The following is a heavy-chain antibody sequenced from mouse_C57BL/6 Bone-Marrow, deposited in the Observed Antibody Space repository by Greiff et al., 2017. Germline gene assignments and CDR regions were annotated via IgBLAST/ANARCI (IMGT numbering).Heavy chain of an antibody. V-gene: IGHV1-31*01. CDR3: ARRMIYYDYYYYAMDY. D-gene: IGHD2-4*01. Sequence: EVQLQQSGPELVKPGASVKISCKASGYSFTGYYMHWVKQSHGNILDWIGYIYPYNGVSSYNQKFKGKATLTVDKSSSTAYMELRSLTSEDSAVXYCARRMIYYDYYYYAMDYWGQGTSVTVSS. CDR1: GYSFTGYY. J-gene: IGHJ4*01. CDR2: IYPYNGVS.